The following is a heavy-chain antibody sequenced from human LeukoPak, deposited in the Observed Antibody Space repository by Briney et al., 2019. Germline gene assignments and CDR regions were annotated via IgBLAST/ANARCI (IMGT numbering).Heavy chain of an antibody. D-gene: IGHD6-13*01. J-gene: IGHJ4*02. CDR1: GGSISSSSYY. CDR3: ASPDIAAAGTVDY. Sequence: SETLSLTCTVSGGSISSSSYYWGWIRQPPGKGREWIGGIDYSGSTYYNPSLKSRVTISVDTSKTQFSPKLSSVTAADTAVYYCASPDIAAAGTVDYWGQGTLVTVSS. V-gene: IGHV4-39*07. CDR2: IDYSGST.